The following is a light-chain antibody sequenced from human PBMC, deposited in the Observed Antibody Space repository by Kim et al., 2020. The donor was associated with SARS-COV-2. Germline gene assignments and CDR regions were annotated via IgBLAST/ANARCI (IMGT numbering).Light chain of an antibody. V-gene: IGLV10-54*04. J-gene: IGLJ3*02. CDR2: RNN. Sequence: RQTATPTCPGNSNNVGNEGAAWLQQHQGHPPKLLSYRNNNRPSGISDRFSASRSGNTASLTITGLQPEDEADYYCSTWDNSLSAWVFGGGTKLTVL. CDR1: SNNVGNEG. CDR3: STWDNSLSAWV.